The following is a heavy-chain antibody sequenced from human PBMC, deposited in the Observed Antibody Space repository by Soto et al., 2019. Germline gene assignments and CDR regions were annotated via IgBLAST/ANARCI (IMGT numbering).Heavy chain of an antibody. CDR3: AREVGDSYNYVYVY. D-gene: IGHD5-12*01. CDR2: ISSTSAYT. J-gene: IGHJ4*02. V-gene: IGHV3-11*05. Sequence: QVQLVESGGGLVKPGGSLRLSCAASGFTFSDYYMSWLRQAPGKGLEWVSYISSTSAYTNYADSVKGRFTISRDNAKKSLSLQMNSLRAEDTAVYYCAREVGDSYNYVYVYWGQGTLVTVSS. CDR1: GFTFSDYY.